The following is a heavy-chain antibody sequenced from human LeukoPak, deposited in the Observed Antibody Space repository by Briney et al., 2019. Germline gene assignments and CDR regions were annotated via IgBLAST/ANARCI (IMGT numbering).Heavy chain of an antibody. V-gene: IGHV3-30*02. CDR3: ARGADGVSSNSRGWSDP. D-gene: IGHD2-15*01. Sequence: GGSLRLSCAASGFTFSNYGMHWARQAPGKGLEWVAFIGFDGSDHSYADSVKGRFTISRDNAKNSLYLQMNSLRAEDTAVYSCARGADGVSSNSRGWSDPWGQGTLVTVSS. J-gene: IGHJ5*02. CDR1: GFTFSNYG. CDR2: IGFDGSDH.